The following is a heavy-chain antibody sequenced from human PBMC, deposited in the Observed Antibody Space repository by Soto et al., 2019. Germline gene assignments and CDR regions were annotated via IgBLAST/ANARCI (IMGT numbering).Heavy chain of an antibody. V-gene: IGHV1-46*03. J-gene: IGHJ4*02. CDR2: INPSGGST. CDR1: GYTFPSYY. CDR3: ARVYCSGGSCYSIDY. Sequence: ASVQVSCKASGYTFPSYYMHWVRQAPGQGLEWMGIINPSGGSTSYAQKFQGRVTMTRDTSTSTVYMELSSLRSEDTAVYYCARVYCSGGSCYSIDYWGQGTLVTVSS. D-gene: IGHD2-15*01.